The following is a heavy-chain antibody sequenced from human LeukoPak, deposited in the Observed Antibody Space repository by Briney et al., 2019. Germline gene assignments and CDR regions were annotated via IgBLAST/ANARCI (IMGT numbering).Heavy chain of an antibody. CDR2: IWYDGRNQ. CDR1: GFTFSNYG. Sequence: GGSLRLSCAASGFTFSNYGMHWVRQAPGRGLEWVTIIWYDGRNQYYADSVKGRFTISRDNSKNTLYLQMNSLRVEDTAVYYCARVLSGGSCIFDYWGQGTPVTVSS. J-gene: IGHJ4*02. V-gene: IGHV3-33*01. CDR3: ARVLSGGSCIFDY. D-gene: IGHD2-15*01.